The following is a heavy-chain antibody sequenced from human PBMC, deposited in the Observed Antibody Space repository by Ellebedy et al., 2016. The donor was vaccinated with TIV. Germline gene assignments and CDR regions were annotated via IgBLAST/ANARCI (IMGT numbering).Heavy chain of an antibody. CDR1: GFTFSRYG. Sequence: GESLKISXAASGFTFSRYGMHWVRQAPGKGLEWVAAIYNDGTKKYYADSVKGRFTISRDNSKNTLYLQMNSLRPEDTAVYYCAKGLGYCGGDCYPFDYWGQGTLVTVSS. J-gene: IGHJ4*02. CDR2: IYNDGTKK. V-gene: IGHV3-30*02. CDR3: AKGLGYCGGDCYPFDY. D-gene: IGHD2-21*02.